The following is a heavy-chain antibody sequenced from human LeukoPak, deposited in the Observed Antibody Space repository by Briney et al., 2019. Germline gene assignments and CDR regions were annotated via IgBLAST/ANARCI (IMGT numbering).Heavy chain of an antibody. V-gene: IGHV4-38-2*02. CDR2: IYHSGST. J-gene: IGHJ4*02. CDR3: ARAIDVGAMTLFDY. D-gene: IGHD1-26*01. Sequence: SETLSLTCTDSGYSISSGYYWGWIRQPPGKGLEWIGSIYHSGSTYYNPSLKSRVTISVDTSKNQFSLKLSSVTAADTAVYYCARAIDVGAMTLFDYWGQGTLVTVSS. CDR1: GYSISSGYY.